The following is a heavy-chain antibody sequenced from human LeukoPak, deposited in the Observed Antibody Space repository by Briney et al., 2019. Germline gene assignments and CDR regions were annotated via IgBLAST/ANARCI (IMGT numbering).Heavy chain of an antibody. Sequence: SGTLSLTCTVSVGSISSYYWSWIRQPAGKGLEWIGRIYTSGSTNYNTSLKSRVTMSVDTSKNQFSLKLSSVTAADTAVYYCARGRGYGLYYYYYGMDVWGQGTTVTVSS. CDR1: VGSISSYY. J-gene: IGHJ6*02. D-gene: IGHD5-18*01. V-gene: IGHV4-4*07. CDR3: ARGRGYGLYYYYYGMDV. CDR2: IYTSGST.